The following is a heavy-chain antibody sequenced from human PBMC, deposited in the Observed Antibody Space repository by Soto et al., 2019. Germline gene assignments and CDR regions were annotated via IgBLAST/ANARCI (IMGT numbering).Heavy chain of an antibody. CDR3: ARSWGRGGGVGVITDY. CDR1: GFTFSTYS. V-gene: IGHV3-48*02. J-gene: IGHJ4*02. CDR2: ISSSSTI. Sequence: PGGSLRLSCAASGFTFSTYSMNWVRQAPGKGLEWVSSISSSSTIYYADSVKGRFTISRDNVQNSLYLQMNSLRDEDTAVYYCARSWGRGGGVGVITDYWGQGTLVTVSS. D-gene: IGHD1-26*01.